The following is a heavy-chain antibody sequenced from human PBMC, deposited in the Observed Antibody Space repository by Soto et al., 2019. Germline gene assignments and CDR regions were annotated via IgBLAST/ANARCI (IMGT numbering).Heavy chain of an antibody. CDR2: ISKSGET. D-gene: IGHD5-12*01. V-gene: IGHV4-59*01. CDR1: GGSISGYY. Sequence: PSETLSLTCTVSGGSISGYYWSWIRQPPGKGLEWIGHISKSGETTYNPSLKSRVTISVDTSKSQFSLNLSSVTAADTAVYYCARDPPDGYSGYDYWGQGTQVTVSS. CDR3: ARDPPDGYSGYDY. J-gene: IGHJ4*02.